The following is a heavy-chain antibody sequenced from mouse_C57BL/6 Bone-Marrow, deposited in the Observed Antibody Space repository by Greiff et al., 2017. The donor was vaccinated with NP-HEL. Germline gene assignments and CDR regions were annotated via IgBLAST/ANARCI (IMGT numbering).Heavy chain of an antibody. J-gene: IGHJ1*03. Sequence: QVQLKQPGAELVKPGASVKLSCKASGYTFTSYWMHWVKQRPGQGLEWIGMIHPNSGSTNYNEKFKSKATLTVDKSSSTAYMQLSSLTSEDSAVDDCARRGYGSYWYFDVWGTGTTVTVSS. CDR1: GYTFTSYW. CDR3: ARRGYGSYWYFDV. V-gene: IGHV1-64*01. D-gene: IGHD1-1*01. CDR2: IHPNSGST.